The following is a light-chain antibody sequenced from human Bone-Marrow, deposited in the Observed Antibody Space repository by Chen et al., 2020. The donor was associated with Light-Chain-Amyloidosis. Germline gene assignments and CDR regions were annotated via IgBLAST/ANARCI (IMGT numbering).Light chain of an antibody. CDR1: NIGTTR. J-gene: IGLJ3*02. CDR3: QVWDSSSDRAV. V-gene: IGLV3-21*02. CDR2: DDS. Sequence: SYVLTQPSSVSVAPGQTATIACGGNNIGTTRVHWYQQTPGQAPLLVVYDDSDRPSGLPERLSGSNSGNTATLTSSRVEAGDEADYYCQVWDSSSDRAVFGGGTKLTVL.